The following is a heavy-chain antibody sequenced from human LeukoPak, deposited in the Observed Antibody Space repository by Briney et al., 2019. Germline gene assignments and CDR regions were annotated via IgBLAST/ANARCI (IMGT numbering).Heavy chain of an antibody. Sequence: ASVKVSCKPSGYTITDCYMHWLRQAPGQGLEWMGWINPNSGVTNYAQTFQGRVTMTRDTSISTAYMELSRLRSDDTAVYYCAANWQLGYWGQGTLVTVSS. V-gene: IGHV1-2*02. CDR2: INPNSGVT. CDR3: AANWQLGY. D-gene: IGHD1-1*01. J-gene: IGHJ4*02. CDR1: GYTITDCY.